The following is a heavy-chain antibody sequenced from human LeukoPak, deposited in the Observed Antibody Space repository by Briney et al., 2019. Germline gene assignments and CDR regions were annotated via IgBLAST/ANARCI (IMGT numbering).Heavy chain of an antibody. J-gene: IGHJ4*02. CDR2: ISGSGGST. Sequence: GGSLRLSCAASGFTFTSYVMSWVRQAPGKGLEWVSDISGSGGSTYYADSVKGRFTISRDNSKNTLYLQMNSLRAEDTAVYYCARGFHGSAYRGPYYFDYWGQGTLVTVSS. CDR3: ARGFHGSAYRGPYYFDY. CDR1: GFTFTSYV. D-gene: IGHD3-22*01. V-gene: IGHV3-23*01.